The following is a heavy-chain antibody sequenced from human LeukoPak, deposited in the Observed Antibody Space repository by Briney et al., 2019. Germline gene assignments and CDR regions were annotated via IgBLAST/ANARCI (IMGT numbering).Heavy chain of an antibody. CDR2: INHSGST. Sequence: SETLSLTCAVYGGSFSGYYWSWIRQPPGKGLEWIGDINHSGSTNYNPSLKSRITVSVDTSKNQFSLKLSSVTAADTAMYYCARGTLYSGWSYYFDYWGQGSQVTVSS. V-gene: IGHV4-34*01. J-gene: IGHJ4*02. D-gene: IGHD6-19*01. CDR3: ARGTLYSGWSYYFDY. CDR1: GGSFSGYY.